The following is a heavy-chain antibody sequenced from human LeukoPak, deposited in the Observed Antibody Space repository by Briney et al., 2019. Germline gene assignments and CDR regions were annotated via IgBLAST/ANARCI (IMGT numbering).Heavy chain of an antibody. CDR3: ARMIAAAGTEYFDL. D-gene: IGHD6-13*01. CDR2: IYYSGST. J-gene: IGHJ2*01. Sequence: SETLSLTCTVSGVSVSSGSYYWSWIRQPPGKGLEWIGYIYYSGSTNYNPSLKSRVTISVDTSKNQFSLKLSSVTAADTAVYYCARMIAAAGTEYFDLWGRGTLVTVSS. V-gene: IGHV4-61*01. CDR1: GVSVSSGSYY.